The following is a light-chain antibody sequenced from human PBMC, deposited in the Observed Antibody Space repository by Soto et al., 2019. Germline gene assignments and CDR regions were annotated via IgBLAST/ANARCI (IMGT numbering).Light chain of an antibody. CDR3: QQYNSFVS. CDR1: QSIGSW. V-gene: IGKV1-5*03. J-gene: IGKJ2*01. CDR2: RAS. Sequence: DIQMTQSPSTLSASVGDKVTINCRASQSIGSWLAWYQQIPGKAPKLLIYRASTLESGVPSRFNGSGSGTEFTLTISGLQPADFGTYYCQQYNSFVSFGQGTRLEIK.